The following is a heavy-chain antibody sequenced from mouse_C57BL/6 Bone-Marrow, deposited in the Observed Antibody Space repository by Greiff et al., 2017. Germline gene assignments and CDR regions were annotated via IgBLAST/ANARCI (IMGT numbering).Heavy chain of an antibody. V-gene: IGHV1-81*01. J-gene: IGHJ1*03. CDR1: GYTFTSYG. CDR2: IYPRSGNT. D-gene: IGHD2-2*01. CDR3: ARYPIYYGYDRGYWYFDV. Sequence: QVQLKESGAELARPGASVKLSCKASGYTFTSYGISWVKQRTGQGLEWIGEIYPRSGNTYYNEKFKGKATLTADKSSSTAYMELRSLTSEDSAVYFCARYPIYYGYDRGYWYFDVWGTGTTGTVSS.